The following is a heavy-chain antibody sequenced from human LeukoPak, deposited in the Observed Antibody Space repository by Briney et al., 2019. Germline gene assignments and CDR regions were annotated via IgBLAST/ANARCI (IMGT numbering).Heavy chain of an antibody. CDR2: IKQDGSEK. J-gene: IGHJ4*02. CDR1: GFTLSSYW. Sequence: GGSLRLSCAASGFTLSSYWMSWVRQAPGKGLEWVANIKQDGSEKYYVDSVKGRFTISRDNAKNSLYLQMNSLRAEDTAVYYCASGGSYFDYWGQGTLVTVSS. CDR3: ASGGSYFDY. V-gene: IGHV3-7*01. D-gene: IGHD1-26*01.